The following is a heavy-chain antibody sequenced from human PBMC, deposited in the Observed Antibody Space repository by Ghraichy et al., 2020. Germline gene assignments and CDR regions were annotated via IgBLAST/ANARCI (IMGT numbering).Heavy chain of an antibody. CDR2: INPNSGGT. J-gene: IGHJ5*02. V-gene: IGHV1-2*02. CDR3: ARQWLVHGLWFDP. Sequence: ASVKVSCKASGYTFTGYYMHWVRQAPGQGLEWMGWINPNSGGTNYAQKFQGRVTMTRDTSISTAYMELSRLRSDDTAVYYCARQWLVHGLWFDPWGQGTLVTVSS. D-gene: IGHD6-19*01. CDR1: GYTFTGYY.